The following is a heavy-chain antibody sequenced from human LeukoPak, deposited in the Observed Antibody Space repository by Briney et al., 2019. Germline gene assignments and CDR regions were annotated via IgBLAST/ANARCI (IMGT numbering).Heavy chain of an antibody. J-gene: IGHJ5*02. CDR2: ISGSGGST. Sequence: LPGGSLRLSCAASGFTFSSYAMSWVRQAPGKGLEWVSAISGSGGSTYYADSVKGRFTISRDNSKNTLYLQMNSLRAEDTAVYYCATQSPGLRYFDWLPLNWFDPWGQGTLVTVSS. CDR3: ATQSPGLRYFDWLPLNWFDP. V-gene: IGHV3-23*01. CDR1: GFTFSSYA. D-gene: IGHD3-9*01.